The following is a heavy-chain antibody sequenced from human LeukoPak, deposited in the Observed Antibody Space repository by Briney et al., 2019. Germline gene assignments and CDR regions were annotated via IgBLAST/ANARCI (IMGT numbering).Heavy chain of an antibody. J-gene: IGHJ4*02. CDR2: ISSSSSII. CDR3: ARDVLGYCSGGSCYSPYYFDY. CDR1: GFTFSTYN. D-gene: IGHD2-15*01. V-gene: IGHV3-48*04. Sequence: GGSLRLSCAASGFTFSTYNMNWVRQPPGEGLEWVSYISSSSSIIYYADSVKGRFTISRDNAKNSLYLQMNSLRAEDTAVYYCARDVLGYCSGGSCYSPYYFDYWDQGTLVTVSS.